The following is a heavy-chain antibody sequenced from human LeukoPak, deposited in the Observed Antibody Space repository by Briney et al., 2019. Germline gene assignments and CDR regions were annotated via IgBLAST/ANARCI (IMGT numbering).Heavy chain of an antibody. CDR2: ISVRSNYR. D-gene: IGHD3-22*01. V-gene: IGHV3-21*01. J-gene: IGHJ4*02. CDR1: RCTFSDFS. Sequence: GGSLRLSCAASRCTFSDFSVNWVRQAPGKGLEWVSSISVRSNYRYYADSVRGRFTISRDDARDSLFLQMNSLRAEDTAVYFCVRLRRNNDRSGYYYYYDYWGQGTLVTVSS. CDR3: VRLRRNNDRSGYYYYYDY.